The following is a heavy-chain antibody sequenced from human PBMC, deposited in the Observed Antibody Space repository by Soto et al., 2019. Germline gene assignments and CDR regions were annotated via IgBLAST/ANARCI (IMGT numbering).Heavy chain of an antibody. CDR2: ISGSGGST. D-gene: IGHD4-17*01. V-gene: IGHV3-23*01. J-gene: IGHJ4*02. CDR3: AKVGTTVVTLLGYFDY. CDR1: GFTFSSYA. Sequence: ASVKVSCAASGFTFSSYAMSWVRQAPGKGLEWVSAISGSGGSTYYADSVKGRFTISRDNSKNTLYLQMNSLRAEDTAVYYCAKVGTTVVTLLGYFDYWGQGTLVTVSS.